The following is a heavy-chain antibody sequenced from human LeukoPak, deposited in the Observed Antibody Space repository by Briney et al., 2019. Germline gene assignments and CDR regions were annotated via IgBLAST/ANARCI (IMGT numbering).Heavy chain of an antibody. CDR2: IWYDASNK. CDR1: GFTFSNYG. J-gene: IGHJ4*02. D-gene: IGHD4-23*01. Sequence: PGRSLRLSCAASGFTFSNYGMHWVRQAPGKGLEWVAVIWYDASNKYYADSVKGRFTISRDNSKDTPYLQMNSLRAEDTAVYYCARDRYGANSPFDYWGQGTLVTVSP. V-gene: IGHV3-33*01. CDR3: ARDRYGANSPFDY.